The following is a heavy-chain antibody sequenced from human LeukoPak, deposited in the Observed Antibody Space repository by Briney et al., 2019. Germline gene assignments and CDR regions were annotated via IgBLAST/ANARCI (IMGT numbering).Heavy chain of an antibody. Sequence: SETVSLTCAVYGRSFSGYYWLWIRQPRGKGLEWIGEINHSGTTNYNPSLKSRVTISVDTSKNQFSLKLSSVTAADTAVYYCARMGYSSSWYRRYFDYWGQGTLVTVSS. CDR3: ARMGYSSSWYRRYFDY. CDR1: GRSFSGYY. V-gene: IGHV4-34*01. CDR2: INHSGTT. D-gene: IGHD6-13*01. J-gene: IGHJ4*02.